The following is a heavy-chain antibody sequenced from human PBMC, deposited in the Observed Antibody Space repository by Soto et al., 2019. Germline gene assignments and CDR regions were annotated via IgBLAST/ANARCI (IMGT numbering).Heavy chain of an antibody. Sequence: SETLSLTCPVSGGSTISYYWRWILQPPWKGLEWIGYVNYSGSTNYNPSLKSRVTIAVDTSTSEFSLKPSSVTAADTAVYYWAGAFNPINCGGDCPVDNWGPGTLVTVSS. J-gene: IGHJ4*01. V-gene: IGHV4-59*01. D-gene: IGHD2-21*01. CDR3: AGAFNPINCGGDCPVDN. CDR1: GGSTISYY. CDR2: VNYSGST.